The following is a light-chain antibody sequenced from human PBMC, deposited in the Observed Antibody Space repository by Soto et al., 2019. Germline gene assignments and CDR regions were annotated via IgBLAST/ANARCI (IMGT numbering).Light chain of an antibody. CDR2: DVS. CDR3: TSYTTSNTRQKV. J-gene: IGLJ1*01. Sequence: QSVLTQPASVSGSPGQSITISCTGTSSDVGGYNYVSWYQQHPGKAPKFMIYDVSNRPSGVSNRFSGSKSGNTASLTISGLQAEDEADYYCTSYTTSNTRQKVFGKGTKVTVL. CDR1: SSDVGGYNY. V-gene: IGLV2-14*01.